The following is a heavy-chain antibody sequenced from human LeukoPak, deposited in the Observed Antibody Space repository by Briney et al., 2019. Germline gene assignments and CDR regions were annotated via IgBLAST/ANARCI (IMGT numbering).Heavy chain of an antibody. V-gene: IGHV3-23*01. CDR2: ISGGGDTT. CDR1: GFTFSSYA. CDR3: ARGSLYFDY. Sequence: GGSLRLSCAASGFTFSSYAMSWVRQAPGKGLEWVSAISGGGDTTYYADSVKGRFTISRDNSKNTLYLQMNSLRAEDTAVYYCARGSLYFDYWGQGTLVTVSS. J-gene: IGHJ4*02.